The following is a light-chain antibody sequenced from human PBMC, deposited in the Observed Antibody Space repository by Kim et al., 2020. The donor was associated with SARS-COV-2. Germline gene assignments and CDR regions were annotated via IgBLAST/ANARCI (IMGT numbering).Light chain of an antibody. CDR1: QSFSSN. J-gene: IGKJ4*01. CDR2: DAS. CDR3: QQYSNWPLT. Sequence: EIVMTQSPATLSVSPGETATLSCRPSQSFSSNLAWYQQKPGQTPRLLIYDASTRATGIPARFSGSGSGTEFTLTISSLQSEDFAVYYCQQYSNWPLTFGGGTKLEI. V-gene: IGKV3-15*01.